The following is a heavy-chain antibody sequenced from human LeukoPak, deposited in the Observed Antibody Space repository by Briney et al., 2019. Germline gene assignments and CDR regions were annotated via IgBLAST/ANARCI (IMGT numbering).Heavy chain of an antibody. CDR3: AKATYYYDISSYLSFGMDV. Sequence: PGRSLRLSCASSGFTFSSYGMHWVRQAPGKGLGWVAFISYDGSNKHYADFVKGRFTISRDNSKNTLYLQMNSLRAEDTAVYYCAKATYYYDISSYLSFGMDVWGQGTTATVSS. J-gene: IGHJ6*02. CDR2: ISYDGSNK. CDR1: GFTFSSYG. D-gene: IGHD3-22*01. V-gene: IGHV3-30*18.